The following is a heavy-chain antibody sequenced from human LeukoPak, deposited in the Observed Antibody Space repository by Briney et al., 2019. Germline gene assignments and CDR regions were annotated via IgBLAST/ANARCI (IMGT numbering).Heavy chain of an antibody. CDR1: GFTFSGYS. J-gene: IGHJ3*01. Sequence: GGSLLLSCAASGFTFSGYSMNCARQAPGKGLEGVSSISSSSSYINYADSVKGRFTISRDNSKNTLYLQMNRLRAADTAVYYCAKDIGRRIFGVAYDAFHVWGQGTMVTVSS. V-gene: IGHV3-21*04. D-gene: IGHD3-3*01. CDR2: ISSSSSYI. CDR3: AKDIGRRIFGVAYDAFHV.